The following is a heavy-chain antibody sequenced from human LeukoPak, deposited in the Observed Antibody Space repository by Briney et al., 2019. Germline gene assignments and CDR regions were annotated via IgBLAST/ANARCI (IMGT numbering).Heavy chain of an antibody. V-gene: IGHV3-30*02. CDR1: GFTFDDYG. D-gene: IGHD1-26*01. CDR2: IRYDGSNK. CDR3: AKDGEVGATVYYYYYYMDV. J-gene: IGHJ6*03. Sequence: GGSLRLSCAASGFTFDDYGMSWVRQAPGKGLEWVAFIRYDGSNKYYADSVKGRFTISRDNSKNTLYLQMNSLRAEDTAVYYCAKDGEVGATVYYYYYYMDVWGKGTTVTVSS.